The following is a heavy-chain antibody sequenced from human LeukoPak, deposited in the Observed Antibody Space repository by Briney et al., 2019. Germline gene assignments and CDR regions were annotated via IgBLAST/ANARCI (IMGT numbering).Heavy chain of an antibody. CDR1: GYTFTSYG. J-gene: IGHJ6*03. V-gene: IGHV1-18*01. Sequence: ASVKVSCKASGYTFTSYGISWVRQAPGQGLEWMGWISAYNGNTNYAQKLQGRVTMTTDTSTSTAYMELRSLRSDDTAVYYCARDLFPAATAFMDYYYYYMDVWGKGTTVTVSS. D-gene: IGHD6-25*01. CDR3: ARDLFPAATAFMDYYYYYMDV. CDR2: ISAYNGNT.